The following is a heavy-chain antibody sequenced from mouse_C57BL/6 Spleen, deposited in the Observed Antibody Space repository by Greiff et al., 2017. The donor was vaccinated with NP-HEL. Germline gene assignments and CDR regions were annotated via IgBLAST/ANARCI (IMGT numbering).Heavy chain of an antibody. V-gene: IGHV1-82*01. CDR3: ANYCGSSYRDFDV. D-gene: IGHD1-1*01. Sequence: QVHVKQSGPELVKPGASVKISCKASGYSFSSSWMNWVKQRPGKGLEWIGRSYPGDGDTNYNGKFKGKATLTADKSSSTVYMHLSSLTAEDSAVYFCANYCGSSYRDFDVWGTGTTVTVSS. CDR1: GYSFSSSW. J-gene: IGHJ1*03. CDR2: SYPGDGDT.